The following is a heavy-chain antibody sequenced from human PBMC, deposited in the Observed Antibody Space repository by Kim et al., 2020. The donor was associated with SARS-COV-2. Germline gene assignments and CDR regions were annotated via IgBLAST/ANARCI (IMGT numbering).Heavy chain of an antibody. Sequence: SETLSLTCTVSGGSISSSSYYWGWIRQPPGKGLEWIGSIYYSGSTHYNPSLKSRVTISVDKSKNQFSLKLSSVTAADTAVYYCASGPDFDWLYASYYYGMDVGGQGTTVTVS. D-gene: IGHD3-9*01. CDR3: ASGPDFDWLYASYYYGMDV. J-gene: IGHJ6*02. V-gene: IGHV4-39*01. CDR2: IYYSGST. CDR1: GGSISSSSYY.